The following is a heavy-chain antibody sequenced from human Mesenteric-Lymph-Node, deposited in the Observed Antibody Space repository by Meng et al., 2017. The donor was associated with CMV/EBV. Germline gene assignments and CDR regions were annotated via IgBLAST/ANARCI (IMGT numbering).Heavy chain of an antibody. Sequence: GESLKISCAASGFTFSSYAMSWVRQAPGKGLEWVSAISGSGGSTYYADSVKGRFTISRDNSKYTLYLQMNSLRAEDTAVYYCAKNRGGGRSTALVAYYFDYWGQGTLVTVSS. D-gene: IGHD2-2*01. CDR3: AKNRGGGRSTALVAYYFDY. J-gene: IGHJ4*02. CDR2: ISGSGGST. CDR1: GFTFSSYA. V-gene: IGHV3-23*01.